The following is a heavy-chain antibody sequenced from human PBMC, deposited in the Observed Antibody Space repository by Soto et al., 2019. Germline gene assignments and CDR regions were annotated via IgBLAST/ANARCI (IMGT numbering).Heavy chain of an antibody. D-gene: IGHD6-25*01. CDR1: GGSIDSGGYY. Sequence: SETLSLTCAVSGGSIDSGGYYWSWIRQHPGKGLEWVGHAYYSGTTYYSPSLKSRISISLDTSKNQFSLKLSSMTAADSAIYYCASGYKFTLPSWGHGTLVTVSS. J-gene: IGHJ5*01. CDR3: ASGYKFTLPS. V-gene: IGHV4-31*11. CDR2: AYYSGTT.